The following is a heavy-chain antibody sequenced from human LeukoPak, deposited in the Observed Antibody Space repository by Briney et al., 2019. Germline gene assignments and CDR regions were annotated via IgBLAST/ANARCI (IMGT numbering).Heavy chain of an antibody. J-gene: IGHJ4*02. CDR3: ARDLAELNSRFDY. CDR1: GYTFTSYD. V-gene: IGHV1-8*01. D-gene: IGHD4-23*01. CDR2: MNPNSGNT. Sequence: GASVKVSCKASGYTFTSYDINWVRQATGQGLEWMGWMNPNSGNTNYAQKFQGRVTMTRDTSISTAYMELSRLRSDDTAVYYCARDLAELNSRFDYWGQGTLVTVSS.